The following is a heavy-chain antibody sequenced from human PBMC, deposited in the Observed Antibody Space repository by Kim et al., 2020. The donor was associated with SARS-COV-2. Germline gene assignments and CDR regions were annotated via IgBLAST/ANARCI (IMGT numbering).Heavy chain of an antibody. V-gene: IGHV1-2*02. CDR1: GFTLTDYY. CDR2: INPDSAST. Sequence: ASVKVSCKPSGFTLTDYYMHWVRQAPGQGLEWIGWINPDSASTNYAPKFQGRVTVTRDTSINTAYMELTRLTSDDTAVYYCAREVQHSNSFDYWGQGTLV. J-gene: IGHJ4*02. D-gene: IGHD2-21*01. CDR3: AREVQHSNSFDY.